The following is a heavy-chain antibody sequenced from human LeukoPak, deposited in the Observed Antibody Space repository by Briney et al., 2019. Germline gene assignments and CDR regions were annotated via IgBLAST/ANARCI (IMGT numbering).Heavy chain of an antibody. J-gene: IGHJ4*02. CDR2: IYWNNDN. V-gene: IGHV2-5*01. Sequence: ESGPTLVKPTQTLTVTCTFSGFSLSTSGLGVGWIRQPPGKALEWLALIYWNNDNRYSPSLRSRLTISKDTSKSQVVLTMTKMDPVDTATYYCAHYGDYRFLYYFDDWGQGTLVTVSS. CDR3: AHYGDYRFLYYFDD. CDR1: GFSLSTSGLG. D-gene: IGHD4-17*01.